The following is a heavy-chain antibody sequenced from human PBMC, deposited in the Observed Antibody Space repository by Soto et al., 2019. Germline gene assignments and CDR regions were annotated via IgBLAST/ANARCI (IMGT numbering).Heavy chain of an antibody. CDR1: GGTFSSYT. D-gene: IGHD3-9*01. CDR3: ERDPGLTSEEVLRYFDLLLKGANYYGMDV. CDR2: IIPILGIA. V-gene: IGHV1-69*04. J-gene: IGHJ6*02. Sequence: SVKVSCKASGGTFSSYTISWVRQAPGQGLEWMGRIIPILGIANYAQKFQGRVTITADKSTSTAYMELSSLRSEDTAVYYCERDPGLTSEEVLRYFDLLLKGANYYGMDVCGQLNTVPVSS.